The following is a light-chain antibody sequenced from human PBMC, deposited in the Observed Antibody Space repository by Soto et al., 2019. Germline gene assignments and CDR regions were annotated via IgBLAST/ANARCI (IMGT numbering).Light chain of an antibody. Sequence: DIEMTQSPSSLSASLGDRVTITCRASQSISSYLNWYQQKPGKAAKLLIYAASSLHSGVPSRFSGSGSGTDFTLTISSLQPEDFATYYCQQSDSTPRTFGEGTKVEIK. CDR1: QSISSY. J-gene: IGKJ1*01. CDR3: QQSDSTPRT. CDR2: AAS. V-gene: IGKV1-39*01.